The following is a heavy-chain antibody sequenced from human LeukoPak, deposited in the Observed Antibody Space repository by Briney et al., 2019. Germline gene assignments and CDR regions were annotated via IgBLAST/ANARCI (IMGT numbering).Heavy chain of an antibody. J-gene: IGHJ4*02. CDR2: IYYSGST. V-gene: IGHV4-39*07. Sequence: PSETLSLTCTVSGGSIRSSSYYWGWIRQPPGKGLEWIGSIYYSGSTYYNPSLKSRVTITVDTSKNQFSLKLSSVTAADTVVYYCARAGISISFRPGHFDYWGQGTLVTVSS. CDR3: ARAGISISFRPGHFDY. CDR1: GGSIRSSSYY. D-gene: IGHD2-2*01.